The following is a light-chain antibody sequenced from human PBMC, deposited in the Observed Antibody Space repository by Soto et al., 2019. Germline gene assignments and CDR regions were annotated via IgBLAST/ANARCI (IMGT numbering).Light chain of an antibody. V-gene: IGLV2-11*01. CDR1: TTNVATYNY. CDR2: NVS. CDR3: CSYEGSSNWL. Sequence: QSALTQPLSVSGSPGQSVTISCTGTTTNVATYNYVSWYQHHPGEAPKLILYNVSERPSGVSDRFSGSKSGNAASLTISGLQANDEADYYCCSYEGSSNWLFGGGTKVTVL. J-gene: IGLJ3*02.